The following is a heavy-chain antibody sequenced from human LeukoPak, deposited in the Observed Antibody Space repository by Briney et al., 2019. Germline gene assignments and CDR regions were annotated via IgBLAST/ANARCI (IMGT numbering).Heavy chain of an antibody. CDR3: ASGGFMTTVSTYFGY. J-gene: IGHJ4*02. V-gene: IGHV4-4*02. D-gene: IGHD4-11*01. CDR1: GGSISSSNW. CDR2: INHSGST. Sequence: SGTLSLTCAVSGGSISSSNWWSWVRQPPGKGLEWIGEINHSGSTNYNPSLKSRVTISVDTSKNQFSLKLSSVTAADTAVYYCASGGFMTTVSTYFGYWGQGTLVTVSS.